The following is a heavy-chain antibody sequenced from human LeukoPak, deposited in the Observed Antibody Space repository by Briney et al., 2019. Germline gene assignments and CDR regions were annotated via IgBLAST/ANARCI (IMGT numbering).Heavy chain of an antibody. V-gene: IGHV3-7*01. CDR2: IKQDGSEK. J-gene: IGHJ4*02. CDR1: GFTFSSYW. D-gene: IGHD3-10*01. CDR3: ARGSEPMVRGVIFDY. Sequence: GGSLRLSCAASGFTFSSYWMSWVRQAPGKGLEWVANIKQDGSEKYYVDSVKGRFTISRDNAKNSLYLQMSSQRAEDTAVYYCARGSEPMVRGVIFDYWGQGTLVTVSS.